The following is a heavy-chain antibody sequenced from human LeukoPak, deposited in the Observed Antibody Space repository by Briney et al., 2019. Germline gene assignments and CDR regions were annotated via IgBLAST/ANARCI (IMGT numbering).Heavy chain of an antibody. J-gene: IGHJ4*02. V-gene: IGHV5-51*01. CDR3: ARGPHPVEMATIFIY. Sequence: GESLKISCKGSGYSFTSYWIGWVRQMPGKGLEWMGIIYPGDSDTRYSPSFQGQVTISADKSISAAYLQWSSLKASDTAMYHCARGPHPVEMATIFIYWGQGTLVTVSS. CDR1: GYSFTSYW. D-gene: IGHD5-24*01. CDR2: IYPGDSDT.